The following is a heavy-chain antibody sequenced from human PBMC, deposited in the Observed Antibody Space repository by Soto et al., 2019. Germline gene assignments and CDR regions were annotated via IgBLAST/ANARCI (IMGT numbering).Heavy chain of an antibody. CDR3: ARVRYCSSTSCYGGAYYYYYGMDV. D-gene: IGHD2-2*01. J-gene: IGHJ6*02. CDR2: INHSGST. CDR1: GGSFSGYY. Sequence: QVQLQQWGAGLLKPSETLSLTCAVYGGSFSGYYWSWIRQPPGKGLEWIGEINHSGSTNYNPSLKSRVTISVDTSKNQFSLKLRSVTAADTAVYYCARVRYCSSTSCYGGAYYYYYGMDVWGQGTTVTVSS. V-gene: IGHV4-34*01.